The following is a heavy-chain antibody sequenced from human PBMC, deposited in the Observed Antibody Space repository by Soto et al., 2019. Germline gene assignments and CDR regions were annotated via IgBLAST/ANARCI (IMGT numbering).Heavy chain of an antibody. CDR3: TTYEYFWGRYVYSCDH. CDR1: GFTFSTAG. J-gene: IGHJ4*02. V-gene: IGHV3-15*01. Sequence: QLVESGGGLVRPGGSLRLSCTASGFTFSTAGMSWVRQAPGKGLEWVARIKSETDGGTRDHSAPVEGRFTISRDDSKNTLYLQQTGVKNDDTSVYYCTTYEYFWGRYVYSCDHWGQGTLVTVSS. CDR2: IKSETDGGTR. D-gene: IGHD3-16*01.